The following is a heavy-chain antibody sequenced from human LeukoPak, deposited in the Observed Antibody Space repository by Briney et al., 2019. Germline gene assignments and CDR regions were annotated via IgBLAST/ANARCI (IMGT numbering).Heavy chain of an antibody. J-gene: IGHJ3*02. Sequence: SETLSLTCTVSGGSISSGSFYWTWIRQPAGKGLEWIGRIYTSGVTKYNPSLKGRITLSVDTSKNQFSLTLTSVTAADTAVYFCAIGAHGLTNDAFDIWGQGLMVTVSS. CDR3: AIGAHGLTNDAFDI. D-gene: IGHD2-8*01. CDR2: IYTSGVT. V-gene: IGHV4-61*02. CDR1: GGSISSGSFY.